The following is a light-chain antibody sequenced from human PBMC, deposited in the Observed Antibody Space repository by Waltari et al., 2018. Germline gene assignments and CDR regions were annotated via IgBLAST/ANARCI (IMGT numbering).Light chain of an antibody. CDR1: QSLLSHSNNKAY. CDR2: WAS. J-gene: IGKJ1*01. V-gene: IGKV4-1*01. CDR3: QQYYSALSWT. Sequence: DIVMTQSPDSLAAALGERATINCKSTQSLLSHSNNKAYLAWYQQKPGQPPKLIIYWASTRESGVPDRFSGSGSGTDFTLTISSLQAEDVAVYYCQQYYSALSWTFGQGTKVEIK.